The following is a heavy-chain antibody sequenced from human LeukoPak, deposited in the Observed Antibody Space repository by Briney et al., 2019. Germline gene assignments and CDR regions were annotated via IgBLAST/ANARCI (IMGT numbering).Heavy chain of an antibody. CDR1: GGSISSYY. D-gene: IGHD3-9*01. V-gene: IGHV4-4*07. CDR2: IYTSGST. Sequence: SETLSLTCTVSGGSISSYYWSWIRQPAGKGLEWIGRIYTSGSTNYNPSLKSRVTMSVDTSKNQLSLKLSSVTAADTAVYYCARQYYDILTGYDRGDAFDIWGQGTMVTVSS. CDR3: ARQYYDILTGYDRGDAFDI. J-gene: IGHJ3*02.